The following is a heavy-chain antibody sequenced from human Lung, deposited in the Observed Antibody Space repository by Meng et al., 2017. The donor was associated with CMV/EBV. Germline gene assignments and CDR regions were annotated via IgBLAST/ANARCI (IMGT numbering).Heavy chain of an antibody. Sequence: SCAASGFTFSSHWMTWVRRAPGKGLEWVANINQDGSQKNYVDSVKGRFTISRDNAKNSLFLQMNSLRAEDTAVYYCARVAAAGRGMDVWGQGTTVTVSS. V-gene: IGHV3-7*04. CDR1: GFTFSSHW. D-gene: IGHD6-13*01. CDR3: ARVAAAGRGMDV. J-gene: IGHJ6*02. CDR2: INQDGSQK.